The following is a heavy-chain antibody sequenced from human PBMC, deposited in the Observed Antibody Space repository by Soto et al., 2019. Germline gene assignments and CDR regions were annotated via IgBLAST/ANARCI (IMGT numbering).Heavy chain of an antibody. J-gene: IGHJ5*02. CDR3: ARDRPDSSSWHTRLNWFDP. CDR1: GYTFTSYA. CDR2: INTNTGNP. D-gene: IGHD6-13*01. V-gene: IGHV7-4-1*01. Sequence: ASVKVSCKASGYTFTSYAMNWVRQAPGQGLEWMGWINTNTGNPTYAQGFTGRFVFSLDTPVSTAYLQICSLKAEDTAVYYCARDRPDSSSWHTRLNWFDPWGQGTLVTVSS.